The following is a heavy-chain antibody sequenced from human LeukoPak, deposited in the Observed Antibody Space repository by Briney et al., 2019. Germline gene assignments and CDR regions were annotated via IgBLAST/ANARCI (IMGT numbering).Heavy chain of an antibody. CDR3: ARRYSNYFFDY. CDR2: INHSGSI. CDR1: GESFSGYY. J-gene: IGHJ4*02. V-gene: IGHV4-34*01. D-gene: IGHD4-11*01. Sequence: SETLSLTCAVYGESFSGYYWSWVRQPPGKGLTWIGEINHSGSINYNPSLKSRVTISVDTSKNQFSLKLSSVTAADTAVYYCARRYSNYFFDYWGQGTLVTVSS.